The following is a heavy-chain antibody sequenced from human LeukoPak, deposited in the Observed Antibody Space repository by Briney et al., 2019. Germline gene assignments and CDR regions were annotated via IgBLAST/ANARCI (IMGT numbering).Heavy chain of an antibody. CDR3: ARDTHYYDSSGYYAY. CDR2: ISYDGSNK. Sequence: GGSLRLSCAASGFTFSSYAMHWVRQAPGKGLEWVAVISYDGSNKYYADSVKGRFTISRDNSKNTLYLQMNSLRAEDTAVYYCARDTHYYDSSGYYAYWGQGTLVTVSS. V-gene: IGHV3-30-3*01. J-gene: IGHJ4*02. CDR1: GFTFSSYA. D-gene: IGHD3-22*01.